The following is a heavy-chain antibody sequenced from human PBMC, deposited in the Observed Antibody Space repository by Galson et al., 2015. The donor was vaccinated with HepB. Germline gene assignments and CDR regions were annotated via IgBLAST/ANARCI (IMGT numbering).Heavy chain of an antibody. J-gene: IGHJ3*02. D-gene: IGHD5-12*01. V-gene: IGHV1-18*01. CDR2: VSAWNGDT. CDR3: ARDGYNAYVDGFDI. Sequence: SVKVSCKASGYTFTKYGITWVRQAPGQGLEWVGGVSAWNGDTNYAQKFQGRVTMTTDTSTGAAYMDLRSLRSDDTAVYYCARDGYNAYVDGFDIWGQGTMVTVSS. CDR1: GYTFTKYG.